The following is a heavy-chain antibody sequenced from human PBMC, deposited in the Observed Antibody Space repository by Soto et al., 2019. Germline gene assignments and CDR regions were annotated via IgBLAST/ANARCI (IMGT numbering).Heavy chain of an antibody. Sequence: SETLSLTCTVSGGSISSYYWSWIRQPPGKGLEWIGYIYYSGSTNYNPSLKSRVTISVDTSKNQFSLKLSSVTAADTAVYFCARDWRNYGTGHGYYYGMDVWGQGTTVTVSS. CDR3: ARDWRNYGTGHGYYYGMDV. D-gene: IGHD1-7*01. J-gene: IGHJ6*02. CDR1: GGSISSYY. V-gene: IGHV4-59*01. CDR2: IYYSGST.